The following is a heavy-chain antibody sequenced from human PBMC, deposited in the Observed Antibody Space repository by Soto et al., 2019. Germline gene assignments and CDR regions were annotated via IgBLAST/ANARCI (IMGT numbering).Heavy chain of an antibody. J-gene: IGHJ4*02. CDR1: GFTFSSYE. CDR3: ARVGRDCITRVRGVYFDY. V-gene: IGHV3-48*03. D-gene: IGHD3-10*01. Sequence: GGSLRLSCAASGFTFSSYEMNWVRQAPGKGLEWVSYISSSGSTIYYADSVKGRFTIPRYNAKKSLYLQMNRLRAEDTAVYYCARVGRDCITRVRGVYFDYWGQGTLVPVSS. CDR2: ISSSGSTI.